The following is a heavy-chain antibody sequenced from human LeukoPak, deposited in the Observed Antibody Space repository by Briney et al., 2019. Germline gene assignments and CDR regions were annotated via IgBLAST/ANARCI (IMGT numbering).Heavy chain of an antibody. CDR1: GFTVSGNY. CDR3: ARAGKWTPYNYYYGMDV. D-gene: IGHD3-16*01. Sequence: PGGSLRLSCAASGFTVSGNYMSWVRLAPGKGLEWVSLISAANFAYYADSVKGRFTISRDNAKNTLYLQMNGLRAEDTALYYCARAGKWTPYNYYYGMDVWGQGTTVTVSS. CDR2: ISAANFA. V-gene: IGHV3-53*01. J-gene: IGHJ6*02.